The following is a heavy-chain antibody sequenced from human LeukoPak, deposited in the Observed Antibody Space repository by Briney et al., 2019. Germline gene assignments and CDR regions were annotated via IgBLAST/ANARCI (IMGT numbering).Heavy chain of an antibody. CDR1: GYTFTGYY. V-gene: IGHV1-2*02. CDR3: ARGNGYYDSSGLYYCDY. Sequence: GASVKVSCKASGYTFTGYYMHWVRQAPGQGLEWMGWINPNSGGTNYAQKFQGRVTMTRDTSISTAYMELSRLRSDDTAVYYCARGNGYYDSSGLYYCDYWGQGTLVTVSS. D-gene: IGHD3-22*01. CDR2: INPNSGGT. J-gene: IGHJ4*02.